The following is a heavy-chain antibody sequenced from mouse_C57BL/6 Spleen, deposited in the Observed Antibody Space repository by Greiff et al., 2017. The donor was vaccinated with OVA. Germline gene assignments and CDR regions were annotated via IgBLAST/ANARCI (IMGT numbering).Heavy chain of an antibody. D-gene: IGHD2-4*01. CDR2: ISNLAYSI. Sequence: EVMLVESGGGLVQPGGSLKLSCAASGFTFSDYGMAWVRQAPRKGPEWVAFISNLAYSIYYADTVTGRFTISRENAKNTLYLEMSSLRSEDTAMYYCARQGNDYIFDYWGQGTTLTVSS. CDR3: ARQGNDYIFDY. CDR1: GFTFSDYG. J-gene: IGHJ2*01. V-gene: IGHV5-15*01.